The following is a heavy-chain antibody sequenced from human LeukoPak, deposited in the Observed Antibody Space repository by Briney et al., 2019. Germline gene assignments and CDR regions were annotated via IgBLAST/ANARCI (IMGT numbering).Heavy chain of an antibody. D-gene: IGHD3-22*01. CDR2: IYYSGTT. J-gene: IGHJ4*02. Sequence: SETLSLTCTVSGASINYYYWTWIRQPPGKGLEWIAYIYYSGTTNYNPSFRSRVTLSVDTSKSQISLRLSSVTAADTAVYFCARKDNSDKGPYFYDVWGQGTLVTVSS. CDR3: ARKDNSDKGPYFYDV. CDR1: GASINYYY. V-gene: IGHV4-59*01.